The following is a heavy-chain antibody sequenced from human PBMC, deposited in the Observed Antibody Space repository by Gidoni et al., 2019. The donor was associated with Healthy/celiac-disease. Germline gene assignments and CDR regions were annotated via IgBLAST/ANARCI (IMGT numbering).Heavy chain of an antibody. CDR1: GFTFSSYA. CDR3: AKDPETYQLLSSYFQH. V-gene: IGHV3-23*01. CDR2: ISGSGGST. Sequence: EVQLLESGGGLVQPGGSLRLSCAASGFTFSSYAMSWVRQAPGKGLEWVSAISGSGGSTYYADSVKGRFTISRDNSKNTLYLQMNSLRAEDTAVYYCAKDPETYQLLSSYFQHWGQGTLVTVSS. J-gene: IGHJ1*01. D-gene: IGHD2-2*01.